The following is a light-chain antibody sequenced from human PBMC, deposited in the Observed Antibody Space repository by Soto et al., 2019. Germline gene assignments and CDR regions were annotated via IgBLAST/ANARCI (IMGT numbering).Light chain of an antibody. CDR3: SSYTSSSTLV. Sequence: QSALTQPASVSGSPGQSITISCTGTRHNVGGYNYVSWYQQHPGKAPKLIIFEVTNRPSGISDRFSGSKSGNTASLTISGLQAYDESHYYCSSYTSSSTLVFGGGTKVTVL. CDR2: EVT. CDR1: RHNVGGYNY. V-gene: IGLV2-14*01. J-gene: IGLJ2*01.